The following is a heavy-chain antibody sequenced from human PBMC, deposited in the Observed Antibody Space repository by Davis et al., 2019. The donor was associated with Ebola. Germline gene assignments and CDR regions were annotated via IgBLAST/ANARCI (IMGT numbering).Heavy chain of an antibody. CDR1: GFTFSNYA. Sequence: GESLKISCAASGFTFSNYAMNWVRQAPGKGLEWVSSISSSSSYIYYADSVKGRFTISRDNAKNSLYLQMNSLRAEDTAVYYCARDPAGTWYFDYWGQGTLVTVSS. J-gene: IGHJ4*02. V-gene: IGHV3-21*01. CDR2: ISSSSSYI. CDR3: ARDPAGTWYFDY.